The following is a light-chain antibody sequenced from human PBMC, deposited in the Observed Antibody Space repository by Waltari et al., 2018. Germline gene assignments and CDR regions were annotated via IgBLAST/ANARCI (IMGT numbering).Light chain of an antibody. CDR3: MFWPNNVRV. V-gene: IGLV5-37*01. J-gene: IGLJ3*02. CDR1: SAINVGNFI. Sequence: QPVLTQPPSSSASPGDSARLTCTLPSAINVGNFIIYWYQQKPGSPPRFLLYYKSDSEKAQGSGVPSRFSGSKDASANAGILLISGLQSEDEADYYCMFWPNNVRVFGGGTKLTVL. CDR2: YKSDSEK.